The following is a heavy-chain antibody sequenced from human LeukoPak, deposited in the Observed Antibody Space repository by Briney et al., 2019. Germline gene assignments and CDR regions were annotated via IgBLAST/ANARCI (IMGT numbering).Heavy chain of an antibody. J-gene: IGHJ5*02. CDR2: IYYSGTT. Sequence: KPSETLSLTCTVSGGSISSSSYSWGWIRQPPGKGLEWIGSIYYSGTTYYNPSLKSRVTISVDTSKIQFSLKLSSVAATDTAVYFCARHANFWFDPWGQGTLVTVSS. CDR3: ARHANFWFDP. V-gene: IGHV4-39*01. CDR1: GGSISSSSYS.